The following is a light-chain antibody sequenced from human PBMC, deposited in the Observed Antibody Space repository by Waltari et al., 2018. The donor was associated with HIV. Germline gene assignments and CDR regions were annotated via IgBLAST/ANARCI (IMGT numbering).Light chain of an antibody. J-gene: IGKJ1*01. CDR2: WAS. CDR1: QSVLHNCNNKNY. Sequence: DIVMTQSPDSLGVSLGERATINCKSSQSVLHNCNNKNYIAWYQQKPGQPPKLLLYWASTRESGVPDRFSGSGSGTDFTLTISSLQAEDVSVYYCQQYYTTPPTFGQGTKVEI. CDR3: QQYYTTPPT. V-gene: IGKV4-1*01.